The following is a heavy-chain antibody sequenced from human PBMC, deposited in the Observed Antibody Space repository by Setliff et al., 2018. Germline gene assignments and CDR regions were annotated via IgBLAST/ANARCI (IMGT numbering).Heavy chain of an antibody. V-gene: IGHV3-15*01. CDR1: GITFKNAW. CDR3: ARDVYDFRTGLAAP. CDR2: IKSSTEDAST. J-gene: IGHJ5*02. D-gene: IGHD3-3*01. Sequence: GGSLRLSCAASGITFKNAWMTWVRQAPGKGLEWVGRIKSSTEDASTDLAAAVKGRFTMSRDNSKNILSLQMNSLRAEDTAVYYCARDVYDFRTGLAAPWGQGTLVTVSS.